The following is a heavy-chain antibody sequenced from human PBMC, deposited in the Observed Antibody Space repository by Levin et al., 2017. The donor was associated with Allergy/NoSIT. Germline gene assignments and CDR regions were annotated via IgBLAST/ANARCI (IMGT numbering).Heavy chain of an antibody. J-gene: IGHJ4*02. CDR1: GFIFSSYG. D-gene: IGHD2-2*01. CDR3: AKELFCGSTPCHDRIY. Sequence: LSLTCAASGFIFSSYGMHWVRQAPGKGLEWVAVISYDGSDEHYADSVKGRFTVSRDNSKNTLYLQMNSLRTEDTAVYYCAKELFCGSTPCHDRIYWGQGTLVTVSS. V-gene: IGHV3-30*18. CDR2: ISYDGSDE.